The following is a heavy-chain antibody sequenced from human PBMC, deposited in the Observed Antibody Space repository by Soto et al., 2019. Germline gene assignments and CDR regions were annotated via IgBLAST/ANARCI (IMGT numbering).Heavy chain of an antibody. D-gene: IGHD5-18*01. J-gene: IGHJ2*01. Sequence: QVQLVESGGGVVQPGRSLRLSCAASGFTFSSYGMHWVRQAPGKGLEWVAVIWYDGSNKYYADSVKGRFTISRDNSKNTLYLQMNSLGAEDTAVYYCARGGYGSWMLWGRGTLVTVSS. CDR3: ARGGYGSWML. CDR1: GFTFSSYG. CDR2: IWYDGSNK. V-gene: IGHV3-33*01.